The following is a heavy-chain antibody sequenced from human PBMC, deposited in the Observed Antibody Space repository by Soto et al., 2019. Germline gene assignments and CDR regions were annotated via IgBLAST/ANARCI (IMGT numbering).Heavy chain of an antibody. V-gene: IGHV1-46*01. D-gene: IGHD2-15*01. CDR2: VNPSGGST. CDR1: GYIFTAYS. Sequence: GASVKASCKASGYIFTAYSMHWVRQAPGQGLEWMGVVNPSGGSTNYAQRFQGRITMTRDTSTSTVYMDLKFLTSEDTAVYYCAREENCSDGVCYSEYFEGWGQGTLVTVSS. CDR3: AREENCSDGVCYSEYFEG. J-gene: IGHJ1*01.